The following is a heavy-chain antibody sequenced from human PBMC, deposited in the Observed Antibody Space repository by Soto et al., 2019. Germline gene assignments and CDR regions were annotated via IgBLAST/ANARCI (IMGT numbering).Heavy chain of an antibody. D-gene: IGHD6-6*01. CDR1: GGSISSGGYF. CDR3: ARGSSPHYGMDV. Sequence: SETLSLTCTVSGGSISSGGYFWSWIRQDPGESLQLIGCIYYSGDTYYNPSLNSRLTISMDTSKNQFSLKLSSVTAADTAVYYCARGSSPHYGMDVWGRGTTGTVSS. J-gene: IGHJ6*02. V-gene: IGHV4-31*03. CDR2: IYYSGDT.